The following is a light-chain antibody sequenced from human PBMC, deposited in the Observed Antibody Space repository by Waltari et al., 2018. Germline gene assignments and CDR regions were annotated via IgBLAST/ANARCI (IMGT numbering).Light chain of an antibody. Sequence: IQLTQSPSLLSASIRDRVTITCRASQALSSYLAWYQQKPGKAPKLLIYAAATLQSGVPSRFSGSGSGTEFTLTISRLQPEDFATYYCQELNTYPQSRTFSGGTKVEI. CDR3: QELNTYPQSRT. V-gene: IGKV1-9*01. J-gene: IGKJ4*01. CDR1: QALSSY. CDR2: AAA.